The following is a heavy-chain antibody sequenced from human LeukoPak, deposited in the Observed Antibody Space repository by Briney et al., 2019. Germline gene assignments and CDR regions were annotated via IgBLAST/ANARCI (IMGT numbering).Heavy chain of an antibody. CDR1: GFTFSTYG. Sequence: PGRFLRLSCAASGFTFSTYGMHWVRQAPGKGLEWVAVIWYDGSNKYYADSVKGRFTISRDNSKNTLYLQMNSLRAEDTAVYYCARDIGIAVAGTLDYWGQGTLVTVSS. D-gene: IGHD6-13*01. J-gene: IGHJ4*02. CDR3: ARDIGIAVAGTLDY. CDR2: IWYDGSNK. V-gene: IGHV3-33*01.